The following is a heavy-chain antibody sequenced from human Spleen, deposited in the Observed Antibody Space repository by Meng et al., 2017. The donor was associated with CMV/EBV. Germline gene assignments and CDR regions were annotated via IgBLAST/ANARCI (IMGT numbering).Heavy chain of an antibody. J-gene: IGHJ6*02. V-gene: IGHV3-21*01. D-gene: IGHD6-19*01. Sequence: GGSLRLSCTASGFTFSTYGMHWVRQAPGKGLEWVSSISSSSSYIYYADSVKGRFTISRDNAKNSLYLQMNSLRAEDTAVYYCARWASSGYYYGMDVWGQGTTVTVSS. CDR1: GFTFSTYG. CDR2: ISSSSSYI. CDR3: ARWASSGYYYGMDV.